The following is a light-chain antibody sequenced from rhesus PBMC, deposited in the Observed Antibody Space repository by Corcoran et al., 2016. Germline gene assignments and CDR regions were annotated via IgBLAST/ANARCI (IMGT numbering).Light chain of an antibody. J-gene: IGKJ1*01. CDR1: QDISRY. CDR3: LQHKSDPRT. Sequence: GDTVTITCRASQDISRYLHWYQQKPGKAPKLLIYTASNLETGVPSRFSGSGSGTEFTLTISNLPPEDFAAYYCLQHKSDPRTFGQGTKVEIK. V-gene: IGKV1-28*02. CDR2: TAS.